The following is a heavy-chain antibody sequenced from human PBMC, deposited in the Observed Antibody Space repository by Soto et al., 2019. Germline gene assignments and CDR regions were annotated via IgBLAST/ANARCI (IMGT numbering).Heavy chain of an antibody. CDR3: AANWYESWVDP. D-gene: IGHD1-1*01. CDR2: ISGSSSIT. V-gene: IGHV3-23*01. Sequence: EVQLLESGGGLVQPGGSLRLSCAASGFTFSNYAMSWVRQAPEKGLEWVSIISGSSSITYYADSVKGRFTISRDNSKNTLHLQMNSLRAEDTAVYYCAANWYESWVDPWGQGTLVTVSS. CDR1: GFTFSNYA. J-gene: IGHJ5*02.